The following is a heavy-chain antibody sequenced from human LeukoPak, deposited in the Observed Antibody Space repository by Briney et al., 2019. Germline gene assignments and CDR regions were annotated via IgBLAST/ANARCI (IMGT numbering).Heavy chain of an antibody. CDR3: ARVRGSYIWYFDL. J-gene: IGHJ2*01. Sequence: GRSLRLSCAASGFTFSSYGMHWVRQAPGKGLEWVAVISYDGSNKYYADSVKGRFTISRDNSKNTLYLQMNSLRAEDTAVYYCARVRGSYIWYFDLWGRGTLVTVFS. D-gene: IGHD1-26*01. CDR1: GFTFSSYG. V-gene: IGHV3-30*03. CDR2: ISYDGSNK.